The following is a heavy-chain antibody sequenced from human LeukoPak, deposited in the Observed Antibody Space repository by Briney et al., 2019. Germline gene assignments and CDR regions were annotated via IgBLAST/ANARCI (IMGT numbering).Heavy chain of an antibody. Sequence: GASVKVSCKASGYTFTGYYMHWVRHAPGQGLEWMGWINPNSGGTNYAQKFQGRVTMTRDTSISTAYMELTRLRSDDTAVYYCARDTGDYWFDYWGQGTLVTVSS. V-gene: IGHV1-2*02. D-gene: IGHD4-17*01. J-gene: IGHJ4*02. CDR2: INPNSGGT. CDR1: GYTFTGYY. CDR3: ARDTGDYWFDY.